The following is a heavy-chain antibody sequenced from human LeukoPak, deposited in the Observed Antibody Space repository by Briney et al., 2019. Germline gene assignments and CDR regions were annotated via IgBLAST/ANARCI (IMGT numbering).Heavy chain of an antibody. Sequence: ASVKVFCKASGYTFTSYGISWVRQAPGQGLEWMGWISAYNGNTNYAQKLQGRVTMTTDTSTSTAYMELRSLRSDDTAVYYCARDRNIAAAGTRSLDYWGQGTLVTVSS. CDR3: ARDRNIAAAGTRSLDY. V-gene: IGHV1-18*04. CDR1: GYTFTSYG. CDR2: ISAYNGNT. D-gene: IGHD6-13*01. J-gene: IGHJ4*02.